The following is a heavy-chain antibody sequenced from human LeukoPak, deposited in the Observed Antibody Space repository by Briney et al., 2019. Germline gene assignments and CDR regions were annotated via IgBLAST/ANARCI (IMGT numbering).Heavy chain of an antibody. CDR2: INPNSGGT. J-gene: IGHJ4*02. Sequence: ASVXXXCXXXGYXFTGYYMHWVRQAPGQGLXXMXWINPNSGGTNYAQKFQGRVTMTRDTSISTAYMELSRLRSDDTAVYYCARGGAALMEDYFDYWGQGTLVTVSS. CDR1: GYXFTGYY. CDR3: ARGGAALMEDYFDY. D-gene: IGHD6-6*01. V-gene: IGHV1-2*02.